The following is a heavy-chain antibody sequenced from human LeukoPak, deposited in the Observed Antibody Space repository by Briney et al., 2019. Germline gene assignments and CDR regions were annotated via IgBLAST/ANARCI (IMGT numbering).Heavy chain of an antibody. Sequence: SETLSLTCAVYGGSFSGYYWSWIRRPPGKGLEWIGEINHSGSTNYNPSLKSRVTISVDTSKNQFSLKLSSVTAADTAVYYCARLELLYYFDYWGQGTLVTVSS. D-gene: IGHD1-7*01. J-gene: IGHJ4*02. V-gene: IGHV4-34*01. CDR3: ARLELLYYFDY. CDR2: INHSGST. CDR1: GGSFSGYY.